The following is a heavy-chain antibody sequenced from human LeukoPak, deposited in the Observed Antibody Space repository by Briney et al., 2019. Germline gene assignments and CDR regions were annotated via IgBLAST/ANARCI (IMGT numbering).Heavy chain of an antibody. J-gene: IGHJ4*02. CDR1: GYTLTELS. CDR3: ATAVRLGELSPDY. V-gene: IGHV1-24*01. Sequence: EASVKVSCKVSGYTLTELSMHWVRQAPGKGLEWMGGFDPKDGETIYAQKFQGRVTMTEDTSTDTAYMELSSLRSEDTAVYYCATAVRLGELSPDYWGQGTLVTVSS. D-gene: IGHD3-16*02. CDR2: FDPKDGET.